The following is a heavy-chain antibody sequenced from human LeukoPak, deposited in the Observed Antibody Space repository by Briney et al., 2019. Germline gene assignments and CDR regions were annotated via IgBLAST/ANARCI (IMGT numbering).Heavy chain of an antibody. CDR2: IYPGDSDT. V-gene: IGHV5-51*01. D-gene: IGHD4-17*01. CDR3: ARSRRRATVITIDY. CDR1: GYSFTSYW. Sequence: GESLKISCKGSGYSFTSYWIGWVRQMPGKSLLWLGIIYPGDSDTRYSPSFQGQVTISADKSISTAYLQWSSMTASDTAMYYCARSRRRATVITIDYWGQGTLVTVSS. J-gene: IGHJ4*02.